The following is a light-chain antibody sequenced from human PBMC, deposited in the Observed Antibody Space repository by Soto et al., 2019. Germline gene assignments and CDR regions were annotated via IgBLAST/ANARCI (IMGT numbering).Light chain of an antibody. J-gene: IGKJ1*01. Sequence: EIVLTQSPGTLSLSPGERATLSCRASQSVSSYLAWYQQKPGQAPRLLIYGASSRATGIPDRFSGSGSGTQFTLTISSLQPEDFAVYYCQQYNNWPPWTFGQGTKVDIK. CDR1: QSVSSY. CDR2: GAS. CDR3: QQYNNWPPWT. V-gene: IGKV3D-15*01.